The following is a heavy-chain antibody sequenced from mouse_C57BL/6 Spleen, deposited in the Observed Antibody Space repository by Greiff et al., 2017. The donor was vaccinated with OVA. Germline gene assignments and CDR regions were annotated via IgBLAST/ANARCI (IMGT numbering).Heavy chain of an antibody. CDR1: GFSLTSYG. CDR3: ARHDYGSSDAMDY. Sequence: VHLVESGPGLVAPSQSLSITCTVSGFSLTSYGVHWVRQPPGKGLEWLVVIWSDGSTTYNSALKSRLSISKDNSKSQVFLKMNSLQTDDTARYYCARHDYGSSDAMDYWGQGTSVTVSS. V-gene: IGHV2-6-1*01. CDR2: IWSDGST. J-gene: IGHJ4*01. D-gene: IGHD1-1*01.